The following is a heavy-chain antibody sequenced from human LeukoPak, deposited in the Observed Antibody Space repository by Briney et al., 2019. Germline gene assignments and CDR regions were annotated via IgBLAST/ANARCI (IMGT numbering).Heavy chain of an antibody. CDR3: AGVGGIAVAGTRGYYFDY. D-gene: IGHD6-19*01. CDR1: GFTVSSNY. Sequence: GGSLRLSCAASGFTVSSNYMTWVRQAPGKGLEWVSVIYSGGYTDYADSVKGRFTISSDNSKNTLYLQINSLRAEDTAFYYCAGVGGIAVAGTRGYYFDYWGQGTLVTVSS. V-gene: IGHV3-53*01. J-gene: IGHJ4*02. CDR2: IYSGGYT.